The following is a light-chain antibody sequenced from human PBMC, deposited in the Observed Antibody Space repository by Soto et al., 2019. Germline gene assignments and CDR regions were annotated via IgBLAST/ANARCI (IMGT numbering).Light chain of an antibody. CDR1: QSVKSSY. CDR3: QQYGSSIT. J-gene: IGKJ5*01. Sequence: EIVLTQSPGTLSLSPGERATLPCRASQSVKSSYLAWYQHKPGQAPRLLIYGTSSRGTGTPDRFSGSGSGTDFTLTISRLEPEDFAVYYRQQYGSSITVGQGTRLEI. CDR2: GTS. V-gene: IGKV3-20*01.